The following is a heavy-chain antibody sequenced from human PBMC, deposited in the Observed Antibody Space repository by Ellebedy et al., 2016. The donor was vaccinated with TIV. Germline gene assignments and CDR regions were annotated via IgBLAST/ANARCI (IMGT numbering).Heavy chain of an antibody. J-gene: IGHJ3*01. CDR2: IYSSGST. CDR3: TYGINSDAFDV. D-gene: IGHD4-23*01. V-gene: IGHV4-61*03. Sequence: SETLSLXCTVSGGSVSRRSYYWSWIRQSPGKGLEWIVYIYSSGSTKYNPSLKSRLTISADTSKKHFSLKLNSATAADTAMYYCTYGINSDAFDVWGHGTMVTVSS. CDR1: GGSVSRRSYY.